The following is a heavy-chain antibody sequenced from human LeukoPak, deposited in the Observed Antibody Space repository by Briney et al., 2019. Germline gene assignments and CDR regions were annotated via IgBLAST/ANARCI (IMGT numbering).Heavy chain of an antibody. Sequence: PGGSLRLSCAASGFTFSSYSMNWVRQAPGKGLEWVSSISSSSSYIYYADSVKGRFTISRDNAKNSLYLQMNSLRAEDTAVYYCARDKLASFYQYMDVWGKGTTVTVSS. J-gene: IGHJ6*03. V-gene: IGHV3-21*01. CDR3: ARDKLASFYQYMDV. CDR1: GFTFSSYS. D-gene: IGHD4-23*01. CDR2: ISSSSSYI.